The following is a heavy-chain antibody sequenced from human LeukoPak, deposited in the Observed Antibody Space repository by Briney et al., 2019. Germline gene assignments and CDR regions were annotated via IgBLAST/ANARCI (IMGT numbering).Heavy chain of an antibody. CDR1: GFTFSSYS. Sequence: GGSLRLSCVASGFTFSSYSMNWVRQAPGEGLEWVSYISSLSGTIYYADSVKGRFTVSRDNARNSLYLQMDSLRAEDTAVYYCARDLSHYYYYMDVWGKGTTVTISS. CDR3: ARDLSHYYYYMDV. V-gene: IGHV3-48*01. CDR2: ISSLSGTI. J-gene: IGHJ6*03. D-gene: IGHD3-3*02.